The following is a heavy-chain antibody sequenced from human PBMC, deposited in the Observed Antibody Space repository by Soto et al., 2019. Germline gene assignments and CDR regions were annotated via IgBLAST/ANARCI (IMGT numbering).Heavy chain of an antibody. CDR3: AVEYYYGSGSKDV. J-gene: IGHJ6*04. CDR1: GFTFSSYS. D-gene: IGHD3-10*01. CDR2: ISSSSSTI. Sequence: GGSLRLSCAASGFTFSSYSMNWVRQAPGKGLEWVSYISSSSSTIYYADSVKGRFTISRDNAKNSLYLQMNSLRAEDTAVYYCAVEYYYGSGSKDVWGKGTTVTVSS. V-gene: IGHV3-48*01.